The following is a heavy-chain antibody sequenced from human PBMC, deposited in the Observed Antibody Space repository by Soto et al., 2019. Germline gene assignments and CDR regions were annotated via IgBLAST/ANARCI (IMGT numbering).Heavy chain of an antibody. CDR1: GYTFTSYG. CDR3: ARDGPRSYDSSGYYSDY. V-gene: IGHV1-18*01. D-gene: IGHD3-22*01. J-gene: IGHJ4*02. Sequence: ASVKVSCKASGYTFTSYGISWVRQAPGQGLEWMGWISAYNGNTNYAQKLQGRVTMTTDTSTSTAYMELRSLRSDDTAVYYCARDGPRSYDSSGYYSDYWGQGTLVTVSS. CDR2: ISAYNGNT.